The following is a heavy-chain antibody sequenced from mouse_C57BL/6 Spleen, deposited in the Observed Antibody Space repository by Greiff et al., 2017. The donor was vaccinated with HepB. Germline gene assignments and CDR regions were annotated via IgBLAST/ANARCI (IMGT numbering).Heavy chain of an antibody. D-gene: IGHD1-1*01. CDR2: INPNNGGT. CDR3: ASLRWDAVYFDY. CDR1: GYTFTDYN. V-gene: IGHV1-22*01. Sequence: EVQLQQSGPELVKPGASVKMSCKASGYTFTDYNMHWVKQSHGKSLEWIGYINPNNGGTSYNQKFKGKATLTVNKSSSTAYMELRSLTSEDSAVYYCASLRWDAVYFDYWGQGTTLTVSS. J-gene: IGHJ2*01.